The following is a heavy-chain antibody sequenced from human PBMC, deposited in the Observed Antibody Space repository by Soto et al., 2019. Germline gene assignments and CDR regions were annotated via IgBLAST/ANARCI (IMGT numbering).Heavy chain of an antibody. V-gene: IGHV3-48*01. CDR2: ISSSSSTI. D-gene: IGHD5-12*01. J-gene: IGHJ5*02. CDR3: AKSGKPRGRYNWFDP. Sequence: PAGSLRLSCAASGFTFSSYSMNWVRQAPGKGLEWVSYISSSSSTIYYADSVKGRFTISRDNAKNSLYLQMNSLTAADTAVYYCAKSGKPRGRYNWFDPWGQGTLFTVSS. CDR1: GFTFSSYS.